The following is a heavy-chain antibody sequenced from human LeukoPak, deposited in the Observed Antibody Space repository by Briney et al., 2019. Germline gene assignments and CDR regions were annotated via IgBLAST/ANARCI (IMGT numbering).Heavy chain of an antibody. CDR3: ALGGPPGTYYFDY. Sequence: GGSLRLSCAASGFTFSSYGMHWVRQAPGKGLEWVSAISGSGGSTYYADSVKGRFTISRDNSKNTLYLQMNSLRAEDTAVYYCALGGPPGTYYFDYWGQGTLVTVSS. CDR1: GFTFSSYG. J-gene: IGHJ4*02. V-gene: IGHV3-23*01. CDR2: ISGSGGST. D-gene: IGHD1-7*01.